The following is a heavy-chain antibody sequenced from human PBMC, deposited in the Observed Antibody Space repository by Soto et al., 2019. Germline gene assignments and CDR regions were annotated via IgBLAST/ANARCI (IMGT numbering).Heavy chain of an antibody. CDR1: GFTFSSYG. J-gene: IGHJ2*01. Sequence: QVQLVESGGGVVQPGRSLRLSCAASGFTFSSYGMHWVRQAPGKGLEWVAVISYDGSNKYYADSVKGRFTISRDNSKNTLYLQMNSLRAEDTAVYYCAKTPTTVTTGWYFDLWGRGTLVTVSS. CDR2: ISYDGSNK. D-gene: IGHD4-17*01. CDR3: AKTPTTVTTGWYFDL. V-gene: IGHV3-30*18.